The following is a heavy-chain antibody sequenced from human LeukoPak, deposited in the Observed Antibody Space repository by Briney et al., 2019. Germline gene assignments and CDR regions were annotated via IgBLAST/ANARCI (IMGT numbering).Heavy chain of an antibody. CDR3: ARESPIPTIIVIVVAATYFDY. J-gene: IGHJ4*02. D-gene: IGHD2-15*01. CDR2: IYYSGST. V-gene: IGHV4-59*12. CDR1: GGSISSYY. Sequence: SETLSLTCTVSGGSISSYYWSWIRQPPGKGLEWIGYIYYSGSTNYNPSLKSRVTISVDTSKNQFSLKLSSVTAADTAVYYCARESPIPTIIVIVVAATYFDYWGQGTLVTVSS.